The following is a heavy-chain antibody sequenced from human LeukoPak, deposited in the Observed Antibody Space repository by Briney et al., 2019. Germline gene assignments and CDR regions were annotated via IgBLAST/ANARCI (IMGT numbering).Heavy chain of an antibody. V-gene: IGHV4-4*07. CDR3: AREPDYGLFDY. J-gene: IGHJ4*02. Sequence: PSETLSLTCTVTGGSISSYYWSWIRQPSGKGLEWIGRIYTSGSTNYNPSLKSRVTMSVDTSKNQFSLKLSSVTAADTAVYYCAREPDYGLFDYWGQGTLVTVSS. CDR1: GGSISSYY. CDR2: IYTSGST. D-gene: IGHD4-17*01.